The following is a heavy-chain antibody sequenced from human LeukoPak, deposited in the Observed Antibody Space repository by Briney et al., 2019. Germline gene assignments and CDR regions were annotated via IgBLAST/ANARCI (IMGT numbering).Heavy chain of an antibody. Sequence: PGGSLRLSCAASGFTFSSYAMSWIRQPPGKGLEWIGEINHSGSTNYNPSLKSRVTISVDTSKNQFSLKLSSVTAADTAVYYCARPNCSGGSCYSSAFDYWGQGTLVTVSS. J-gene: IGHJ4*02. CDR2: INHSGST. V-gene: IGHV4-34*01. CDR3: ARPNCSGGSCYSSAFDY. CDR1: GFTFSSYA. D-gene: IGHD2-15*01.